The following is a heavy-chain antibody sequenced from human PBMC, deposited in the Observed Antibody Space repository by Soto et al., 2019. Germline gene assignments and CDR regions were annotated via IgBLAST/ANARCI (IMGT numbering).Heavy chain of an antibody. Sequence: PGGSLRLSFAASGFTFSSYEMNWVRQAPGKGLEWVSYISSSGSTIYYADSVKGRFTISRDNAKNSLYLQMNSLRDEDTAVYYCARVGEPLWFGELGSFDYWGQGTLVTVSS. J-gene: IGHJ4*02. CDR1: GFTFSSYE. V-gene: IGHV3-48*03. CDR3: ARVGEPLWFGELGSFDY. D-gene: IGHD3-10*01. CDR2: ISSSGSTI.